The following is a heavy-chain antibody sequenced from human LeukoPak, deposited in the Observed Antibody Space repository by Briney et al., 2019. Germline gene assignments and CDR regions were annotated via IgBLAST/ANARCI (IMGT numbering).Heavy chain of an antibody. D-gene: IGHD6-13*01. J-gene: IGHJ4*02. CDR1: GGSISSYY. Sequence: SETLSLTCTVSGGSISSYYWSWIRQPAGKGLEWIWRIYSTGSTNYNPSLKSRVTMSVDTSKNQFSLRLRSVTAAATAVYYCARQIASAGTAGFDFWGQGALVTVPS. V-gene: IGHV4-4*07. CDR2: IYSTGST. CDR3: ARQIASAGTAGFDF.